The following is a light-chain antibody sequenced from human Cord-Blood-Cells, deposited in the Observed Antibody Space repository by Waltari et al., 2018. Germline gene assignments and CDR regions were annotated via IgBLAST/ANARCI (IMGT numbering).Light chain of an antibody. V-gene: IGLV3-1*01. J-gene: IGLJ3*02. CDR3: QAWDSSTAV. CDR2: QDS. CDR1: KWGDKY. Sequence: SYELTQPPPVSVAPGHTATITCSGDKWGDKYACWYQQKPGQSPVLVSDQDSKRPSGFPARFSGSNSGTTATLTINATQAMDEADYSCQAWDSSTAVFGGGTKLTVL.